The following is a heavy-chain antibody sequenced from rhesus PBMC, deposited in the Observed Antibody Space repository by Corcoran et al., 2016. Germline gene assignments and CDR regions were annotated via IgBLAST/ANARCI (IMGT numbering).Heavy chain of an antibody. Sequence: QVQLQESGPGLVKPSETLSLTCAVSGYSISSGYYWSWIRQPPGKGLEGIGYITYSGSTSYNPSLKSRVTISRDTSKNQFSLKLSSVTAADTAVYYCARDLRSSGSGAFDFWGQGLRVTVSS. CDR3: ARDLRSSGSGAFDF. V-gene: IGHV4-122*02. D-gene: IGHD6-31*01. J-gene: IGHJ3*01. CDR1: GYSISSGYY. CDR2: ITYSGST.